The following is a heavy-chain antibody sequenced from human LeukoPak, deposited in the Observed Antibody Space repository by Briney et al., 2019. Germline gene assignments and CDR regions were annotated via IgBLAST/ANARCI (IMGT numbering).Heavy chain of an antibody. V-gene: IGHV4-4*07. CDR3: ARESAAGGDFDY. D-gene: IGHD6-13*01. CDR1: GGSISSYY. J-gene: IGHJ4*02. CDR2: IYTSGSS. Sequence: SETLSLTCTVSGGSISSYYWSWIRQPAGKGLEWIGRIYTSGSSNYNPSLKSRVTMSVDTSKNQFSLKLSSVTAADTAVYYCARESAAGGDFDYWGQGTLVTVSS.